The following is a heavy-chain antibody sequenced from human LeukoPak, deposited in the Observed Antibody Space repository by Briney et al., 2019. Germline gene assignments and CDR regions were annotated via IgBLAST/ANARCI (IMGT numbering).Heavy chain of an antibody. CDR3: ASVKGYAFDI. V-gene: IGHV3-7*01. CDR2: IEQDGSEK. CDR1: GFTFSSYW. Sequence: GGSLRLSCAASGFTFSSYWMSWVRQAPGKGLEWVANIEQDGSEKCYVDSVEGRFTISRDNAKNSLYLQMNSLRAEDTAVYYCASVKGYAFDIWGQGTMVIVSS. J-gene: IGHJ3*02. D-gene: IGHD1-1*01.